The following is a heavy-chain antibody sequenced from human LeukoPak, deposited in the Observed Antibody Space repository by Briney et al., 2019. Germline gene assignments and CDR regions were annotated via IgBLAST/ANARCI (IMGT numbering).Heavy chain of an antibody. CDR2: IKHDGSEK. D-gene: IGHD3-10*01. Sequence: GGSLRLSCAASGFTFSSYWMSWVRQAPGKGLEWVANIKHDGSEKYYVDSVKGRFTISRDNAKNSLYLQMNSLRAEDTAVYYCAREAYGSGSYWSPNWFDPWGQGTLVTVSS. J-gene: IGHJ5*02. CDR1: GFTFSSYW. CDR3: AREAYGSGSYWSPNWFDP. V-gene: IGHV3-7*03.